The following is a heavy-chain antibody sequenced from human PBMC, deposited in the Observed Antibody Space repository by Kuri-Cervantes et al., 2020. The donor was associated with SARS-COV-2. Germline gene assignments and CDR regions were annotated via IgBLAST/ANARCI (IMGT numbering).Heavy chain of an antibody. J-gene: IGHJ4*02. CDR3: AKRAGIYSYSSSWFDY. CDR2: IYSGGST. V-gene: IGHV3-53*05. CDR1: GFTVSSNY. Sequence: GGSLRLSCAASGFTVSSNYMSWVRQAPGRGLEWVSVIYSGGSTYYADSVKGRFTISRDNSKNSLYLQMNSLRAEDTAVYYCAKRAGIYSYSSSWFDYWGQGTLVTVSS. D-gene: IGHD6-13*01.